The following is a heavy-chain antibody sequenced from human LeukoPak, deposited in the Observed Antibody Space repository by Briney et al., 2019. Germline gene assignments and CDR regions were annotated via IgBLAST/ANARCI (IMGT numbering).Heavy chain of an antibody. CDR3: ANLDPDY. J-gene: IGHJ4*02. V-gene: IGHV3-23*01. Sequence: GGSLRLSCAVSGFQFSSYAMSWVRQAPGKGLDWVSAISGSGGSTYYADSVKDRFTISRDNSKNTLYLQMNSLRAEDTAVYYWANLDPDYWGQGTLVTVSS. CDR1: GFQFSSYA. CDR2: ISGSGGST. D-gene: IGHD2-2*03.